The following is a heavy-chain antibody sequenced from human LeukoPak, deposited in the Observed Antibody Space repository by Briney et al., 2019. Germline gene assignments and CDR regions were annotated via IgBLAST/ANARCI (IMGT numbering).Heavy chain of an antibody. J-gene: IGHJ4*02. CDR1: TDXITSNW. V-gene: IGHV4-4*02. D-gene: IGHD1-26*01. CDR2: VHKSGST. CDR3: AKEIVGAPTPGAY. Sequence: SETLSLTCAVSTDXITSNWCSWVRQPPGKGLEWIGEVHKSGSTNYYSSLQSRVTISIDKSKNQIALELTSVTAADTAVYYCAKEIVGAPTPGAYWGQGILVTVSS.